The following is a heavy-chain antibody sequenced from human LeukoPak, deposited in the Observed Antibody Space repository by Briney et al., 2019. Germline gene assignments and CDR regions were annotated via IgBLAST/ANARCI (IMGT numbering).Heavy chain of an antibody. Sequence: SETLSLTCTVSGGSISSYFWGWIRQPPGKGLEWIGSIYYSGSTHYNPSLKSRVTMSVDTSKNQFSLKLRSVTAADTAVYYCARHETGGYYPNFDYWGQGTLVTVSS. CDR3: ARHETGGYYPNFDY. CDR2: IYYSGST. CDR1: GGSISSYF. D-gene: IGHD3-3*01. V-gene: IGHV4-39*07. J-gene: IGHJ4*02.